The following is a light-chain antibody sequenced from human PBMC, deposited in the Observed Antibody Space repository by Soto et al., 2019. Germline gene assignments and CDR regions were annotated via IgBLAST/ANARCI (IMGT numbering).Light chain of an antibody. CDR1: QSVSSTY. Sequence: EIVLTQSPGTLSLFPGERATLSCRASQSVSSTYFAWYRQKPGQPPSLLIYGASNRATGVPDRFSGSGSGPDFTLTISRLEPEDFAVYYCQQYISSHPGFTFGPGTTVEIK. J-gene: IGKJ3*01. CDR2: GAS. CDR3: QQYISSHPGFT. V-gene: IGKV3-20*01.